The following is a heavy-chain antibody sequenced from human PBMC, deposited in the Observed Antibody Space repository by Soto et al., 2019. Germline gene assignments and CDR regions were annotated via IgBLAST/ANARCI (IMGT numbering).Heavy chain of an antibody. D-gene: IGHD3-22*01. Sequence: GGSLRLSCAASGFTFDDYGMTWVRQVPGKGLEWVSGINWNGGTTNYADSVEGRFTISRDNAKNSLYLQMNILRAEDTALYYCAKSQIYDSSGNRDYWGQGTLVTVSS. CDR2: INWNGGTT. CDR3: AKSQIYDSSGNRDY. V-gene: IGHV3-20*04. J-gene: IGHJ4*02. CDR1: GFTFDDYG.